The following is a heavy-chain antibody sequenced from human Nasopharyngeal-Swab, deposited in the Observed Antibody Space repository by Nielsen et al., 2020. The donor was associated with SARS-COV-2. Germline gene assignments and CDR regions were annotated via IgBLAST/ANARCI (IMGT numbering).Heavy chain of an antibody. Sequence: SETLSLTCTVSGVSITSQYCSWIRQPPGKWLEWIGYISHNSGTSYNPSLKSRVTMFMDTSKNQFSLRLRSVTAADTAVYYCAKEGATGWFDPWGQGTLVTVSS. CDR1: GVSITSQY. V-gene: IGHV4-59*11. CDR2: ISHNSGT. J-gene: IGHJ5*02. CDR3: AKEGATGWFDP.